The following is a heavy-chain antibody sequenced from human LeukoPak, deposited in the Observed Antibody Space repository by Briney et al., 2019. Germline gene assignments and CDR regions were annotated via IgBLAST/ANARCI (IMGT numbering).Heavy chain of an antibody. V-gene: IGHV4-39*07. CDR2: IYYSGST. CDR3: ARDYYDSSGYFSWDY. CDR1: NGSISSSRYF. D-gene: IGHD3-22*01. Sequence: SETLSLTCSVSNGSISSSRYFWGWIRQPPGKGLEWIGSIYYSGSTYYNPSLKSRVTISVDTSKNQFSLKLSSVTAADTAVYYCARDYYDSSGYFSWDYWGQGTLVTVSS. J-gene: IGHJ4*02.